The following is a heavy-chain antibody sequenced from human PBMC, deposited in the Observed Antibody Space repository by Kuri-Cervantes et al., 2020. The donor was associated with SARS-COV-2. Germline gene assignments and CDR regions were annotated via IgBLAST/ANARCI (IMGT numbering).Heavy chain of an antibody. J-gene: IGHJ4*02. CDR3: ARGPRWSIAASFDY. V-gene: IGHV4-39*07. CDR1: GGSISSSSYY. D-gene: IGHD6-6*01. CDR2: INHSGST. Sequence: SETLSLTCTVSGGSISSSSYYWGWIRQPPGKGLEWIGEINHSGSTNYNPSLKSRVTISVDTSKNQFSLKLSSVTAADTAVYYCARGPRWSIAASFDYWGQRTLVTVSS.